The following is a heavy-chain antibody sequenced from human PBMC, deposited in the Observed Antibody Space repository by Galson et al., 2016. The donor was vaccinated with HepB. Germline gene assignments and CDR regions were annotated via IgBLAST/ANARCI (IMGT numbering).Heavy chain of an antibody. CDR2: ISSGSSYI. J-gene: IGHJ3*02. CDR3: ARVREQQLLDAFDI. CDR1: GFTFNGYN. D-gene: IGHD6-13*01. Sequence: SLRLSCAGSGFTFNGYNMNWVRQAPGKGPEWVSSISSGSSYIYYADSVKGRFTISRDNFKNSLYLQMNSLRAEDTALYYCARVREQQLLDAFDIWGQGTMVTVSS. V-gene: IGHV3-21*01.